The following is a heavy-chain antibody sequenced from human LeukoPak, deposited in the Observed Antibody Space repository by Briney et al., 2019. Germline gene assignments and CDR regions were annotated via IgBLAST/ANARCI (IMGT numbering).Heavy chain of an antibody. CDR3: ARGWRRLHPFDY. V-gene: IGHV4-34*01. CDR2: INHSGST. D-gene: IGHD5-24*01. J-gene: IGHJ4*02. Sequence: SETLSLTCAVYGGSFSGYYWSWIRQPPGKGLEWIGEINHSGSTNYNPSLKSRVTISVDTSKNQFSLKLSSVTAADTAVYYCARGWRRLHPFDYWGQGTLVTVSS. CDR1: GGSFSGYY.